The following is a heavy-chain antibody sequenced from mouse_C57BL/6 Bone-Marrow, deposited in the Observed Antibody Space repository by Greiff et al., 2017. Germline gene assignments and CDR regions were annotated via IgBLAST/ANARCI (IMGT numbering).Heavy chain of an antibody. CDR3: AMPTVVATDD. CDR2: IDPEDGET. D-gene: IGHD1-1*01. V-gene: IGHV14-2*01. J-gene: IGHJ2*01. Sequence: DVQLVESGAELVKPGASVKLSCTASGFNIKDYYMHWVKQRTEQGLEWIGRIDPEDGETKYAPKFQGKATITADTSSSTAYLQLSSLTSEDTAVYYCAMPTVVATDDWGQGTTLTVSS. CDR1: GFNIKDYY.